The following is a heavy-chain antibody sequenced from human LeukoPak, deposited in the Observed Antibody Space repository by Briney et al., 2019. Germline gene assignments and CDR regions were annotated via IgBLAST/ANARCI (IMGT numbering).Heavy chain of an antibody. J-gene: IGHJ2*01. V-gene: IGHV4-34*01. CDR2: INHSGST. Sequence: SETLSLTCAVYGGSFSDYYWSWIRQPPGKGLEWIGEINHSGSTNYNPSLKSRVTISVDTSKNQFSLKLSSVTAADTAVYYCARLRGNRRPWYFDLWGRGTLVTVSS. CDR3: ARLRGNRRPWYFDL. D-gene: IGHD3-10*01. CDR1: GGSFSDYY.